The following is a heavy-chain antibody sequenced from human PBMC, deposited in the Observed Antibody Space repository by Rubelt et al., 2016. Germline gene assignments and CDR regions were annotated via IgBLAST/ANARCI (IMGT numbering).Heavy chain of an antibody. Sequence: QVQLQESGPGLVKPSETLSLTCTVSGGSISSHYWSWIRQPPGRGLEWIGEINHSGSTNCNPSLKSRVTMSVDTSKNHFYLKLSSVTAADTAVYFWARQGYSGRYYYMDVWGKGTTVTVSS. J-gene: IGHJ6*03. V-gene: IGHV4-34*10. CDR2: INHSGST. CDR1: GGSISSHY. CDR3: ARQGYSGRYYYMDV. D-gene: IGHD1-26*01.